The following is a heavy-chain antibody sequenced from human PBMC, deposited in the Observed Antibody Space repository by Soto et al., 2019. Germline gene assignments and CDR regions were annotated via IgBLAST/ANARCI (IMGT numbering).Heavy chain of an antibody. CDR3: AKDENYYDSSGYLEYFQH. D-gene: IGHD3-22*01. J-gene: IGHJ1*01. CDR1: GFTFSSYA. Sequence: GGSLRLSCAASGFTFSSYAMSWVRQAPGKGLEWVSAISGGGGSTYYADSVKGRFTISRDNSKNTLYLQMNSLRAEDTAVYYCAKDENYYDSSGYLEYFQHWGQGTLVTVSS. CDR2: ISGGGGST. V-gene: IGHV3-23*01.